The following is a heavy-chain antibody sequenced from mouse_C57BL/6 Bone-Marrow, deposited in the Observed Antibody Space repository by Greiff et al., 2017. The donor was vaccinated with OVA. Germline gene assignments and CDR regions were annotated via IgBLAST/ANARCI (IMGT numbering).Heavy chain of an antibody. V-gene: IGHV1-74*01. D-gene: IGHD1-1*01. CDR3: APIYYYGSSSGY. J-gene: IGHJ3*01. CDR2: IHPSDSDT. CDR1: GYTFTSYW. Sequence: QVQLQQPGAELVKPGASVKVSCKASGYTFTSYWMHWVKQRPGQGLEWIGRIHPSDSDTNYNQKFKGKATLTVDKSSSTAYMQLSSLTSEDPAVYYCAPIYYYGSSSGYWGQGTLVTVSA.